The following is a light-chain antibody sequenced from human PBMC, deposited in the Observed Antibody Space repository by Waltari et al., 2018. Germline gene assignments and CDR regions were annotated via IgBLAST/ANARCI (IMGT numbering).Light chain of an antibody. V-gene: IGKV1-5*03. CDR3: QEYSTYSRT. CDR1: QSVSGW. Sequence: DIQMTQSPSTLSASVGDRITVTCRASQSVSGWLAWYQQKPGKAPNLLICKASTLESGVPSRFSGSGSGTEFTLTISSLQPDDFATYYCQEYSTYSRTFGQGTKVEIK. J-gene: IGKJ1*01. CDR2: KAS.